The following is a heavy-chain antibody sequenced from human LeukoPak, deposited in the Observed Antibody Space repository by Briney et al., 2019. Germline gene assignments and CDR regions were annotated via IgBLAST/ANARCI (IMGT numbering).Heavy chain of an antibody. V-gene: IGHV3-74*01. J-gene: IGHJ4*02. D-gene: IGHD1-26*01. CDR3: ARAGVGEEASFFDY. CDR1: GFSFSGYG. Sequence: GGSLRLSCAASGFSFSGYGMHWVRQAPGKGLVWVSRINSDGSSTSYADSVKGRFTISRDNAKNTLYLQMNSLRAEDTAVYYCARAGVGEEASFFDYWGQGTLVTVSS. CDR2: INSDGSST.